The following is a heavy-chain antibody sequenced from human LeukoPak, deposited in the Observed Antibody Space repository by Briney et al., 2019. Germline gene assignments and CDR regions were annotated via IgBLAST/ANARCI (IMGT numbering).Heavy chain of an antibody. Sequence: SETLSLTCTVSGGSISSSSYYWGWIRQPSGKGLEWIGSIYYSGSTYYNPSLKSRVTISVDTSKNQFSLKLSSVTAADTAVYYCAGSGWGYYYYYMDVWGKGTTVTVSS. D-gene: IGHD3-10*01. CDR2: IYYSGST. J-gene: IGHJ6*03. CDR3: AGSGWGYYYYYMDV. CDR1: GGSISSSSYY. V-gene: IGHV4-39*01.